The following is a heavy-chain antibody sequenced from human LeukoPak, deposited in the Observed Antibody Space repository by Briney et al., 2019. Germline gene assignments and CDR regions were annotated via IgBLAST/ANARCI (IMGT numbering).Heavy chain of an antibody. J-gene: IGHJ6*03. CDR3: AREGIDDYGDYASYYYYMDV. CDR1: GYTFTIYG. Sequence: ASVKVSCKASGYTFTIYGISWVRQAPGQGVERMGWISAYNGNTSYAQKLQGRVTMTTDTSTSTAYMELRSLRSDDTAVYYCAREGIDDYGDYASYYYYMDVWGKGTTVTISS. V-gene: IGHV1-18*01. D-gene: IGHD4-17*01. CDR2: ISAYNGNT.